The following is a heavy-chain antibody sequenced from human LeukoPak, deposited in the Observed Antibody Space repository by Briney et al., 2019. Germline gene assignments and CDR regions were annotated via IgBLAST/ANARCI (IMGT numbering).Heavy chain of an antibody. D-gene: IGHD2-2*01. J-gene: IGHJ4*02. V-gene: IGHV3-23*01. CDR3: AKTLGYCSSTSCANFDY. CDR1: GFTFSSYA. CDR2: ISGSGGST. Sequence: GGSLRLSCAASGFTFSSYAMSWVRQAPGKGLEWVSAISGSGGSTYYADSVKGRFTISRDNSKNTLYLQMNSLRAEDTAVYYCAKTLGYCSSTSCANFDYWGQGTLVTVSS.